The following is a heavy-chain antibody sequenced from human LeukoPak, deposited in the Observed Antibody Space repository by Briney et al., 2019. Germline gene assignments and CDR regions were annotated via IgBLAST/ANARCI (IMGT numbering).Heavy chain of an antibody. Sequence: LRLSCAASGFTFSDYYMSWIRQAPGKGLEWIGSIYYSGSTYYNPSLKGRVTISVDTPKNQFSLKLSSVTAADTAVYYCAKDPLAGIETLDHWGQGTPVTVSS. V-gene: IGHV4-38-2*02. J-gene: IGHJ4*02. CDR2: IYYSGST. CDR1: GFTFSDYY. CDR3: AKDPLAGIETLDH. D-gene: IGHD6-19*01.